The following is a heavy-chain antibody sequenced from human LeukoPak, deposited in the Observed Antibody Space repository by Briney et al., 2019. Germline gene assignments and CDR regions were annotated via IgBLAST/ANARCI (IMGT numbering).Heavy chain of an antibody. J-gene: IGHJ2*01. Sequence: SETLSLTCTVSGGSVSSGSYYWSWIRQPPGKGLEWIGYIYYSGSTNYNPSLKSRVTISVDTSKDQFSLKLSSVTAADTAVYYCAREAEQWLVRGQSYWYFDLWGRGTLVTVSS. CDR2: IYYSGST. V-gene: IGHV4-61*01. D-gene: IGHD6-19*01. CDR1: GGSVSSGSYY. CDR3: AREAEQWLVRGQSYWYFDL.